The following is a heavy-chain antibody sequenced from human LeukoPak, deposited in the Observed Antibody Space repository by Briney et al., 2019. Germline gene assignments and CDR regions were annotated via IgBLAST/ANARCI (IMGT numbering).Heavy chain of an antibody. V-gene: IGHV4-4*07. J-gene: IGHJ5*02. D-gene: IGHD1-1*01. CDR2: VYTRGNT. CDR3: ARDIWNGGRWFDP. Sequence: SETLSLTCTVSGASLSDSYWSWIRQPAGEGLEWIGRVYTRGNTDYNPSLKSRVTMSIDTSKNQFSLKLSSVTAADTAVYYCARDIWNGGRWFDPWGQGSLVIVSS. CDR1: GASLSDSY.